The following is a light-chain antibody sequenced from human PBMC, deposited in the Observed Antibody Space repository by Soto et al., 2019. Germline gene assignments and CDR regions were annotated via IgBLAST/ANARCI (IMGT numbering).Light chain of an antibody. CDR3: GTWDSSLSAEI. CDR1: SSNIGNNY. CDR2: DNN. Sequence: QSVLTQPPSVSAAPGQMVTISCSGSSSNIGNNYVSWYRRVPGTAPKLLIYDNNKRPSGIPDRISGSKSGTSATLGITGLQTGDEADYYCGTWDSSLSAEIFGGGTKVTVL. V-gene: IGLV1-51*01. J-gene: IGLJ2*01.